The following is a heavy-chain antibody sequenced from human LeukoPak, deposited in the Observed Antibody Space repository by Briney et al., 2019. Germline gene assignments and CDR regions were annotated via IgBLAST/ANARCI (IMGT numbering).Heavy chain of an antibody. Sequence: GRSLRLSCAASGFTFSSYAMHWVRQAPGKGLEWVAVISYDGSNKYYADSVKGRFTISRDNSKNTLYLQMNSLRAEDTAVYHCARDFDVFYYYYYMDVWGKGTTVTVSS. CDR3: ARDFDVFYYYYYMDV. J-gene: IGHJ6*03. D-gene: IGHD3-9*01. V-gene: IGHV3-30*04. CDR1: GFTFSSYA. CDR2: ISYDGSNK.